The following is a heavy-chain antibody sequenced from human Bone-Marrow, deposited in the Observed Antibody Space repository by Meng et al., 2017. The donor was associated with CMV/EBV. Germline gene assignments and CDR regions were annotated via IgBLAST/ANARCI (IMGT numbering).Heavy chain of an antibody. J-gene: IGHJ3*02. Sequence: LRLSCTVSGGSISSGGYYWSWIRQHPGKGLEWIGYIYYSGSTYYNPSLKSRVTISVDTSKNQFSLKLSSVTAADTAVYYCARYCSSTSCSDAFDIWGQGTMVTVSS. D-gene: IGHD2-2*01. CDR1: GGSISSGGYY. CDR3: ARYCSSTSCSDAFDI. V-gene: IGHV4-31*03. CDR2: IYYSGST.